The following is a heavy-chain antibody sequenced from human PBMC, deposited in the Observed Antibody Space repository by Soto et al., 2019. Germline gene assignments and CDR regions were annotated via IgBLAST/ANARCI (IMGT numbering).Heavy chain of an antibody. Sequence: QVPLQESGPRLVRPSGTLSLTCTVSSGSISTANWWSWVRQPPGRGLEWIGEIYHSGSTNYNLSLTSRVTLSVDKSKNQFSLRLSSVTAADTAMYYCARRGGGVVLTATTPFDYWGQGTRVTVSS. CDR3: ARRGGGVVLTATTPFDY. CDR2: IYHSGST. V-gene: IGHV4-4*02. D-gene: IGHD2-21*02. J-gene: IGHJ4*02. CDR1: SGSISTANW.